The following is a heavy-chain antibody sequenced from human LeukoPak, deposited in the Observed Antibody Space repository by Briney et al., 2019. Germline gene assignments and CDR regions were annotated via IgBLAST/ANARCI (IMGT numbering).Heavy chain of an antibody. Sequence: ASVKVSCKASGYTFTGYYMHWVRQAPGQGLEWMGWINPNSGGTNYAQEFQGRVTMTRDTSISTAYMELSRLRSDDTAVYYCARDPQLGGSYEVGNYWGQGTLVTVSS. D-gene: IGHD1-26*01. CDR1: GYTFTGYY. V-gene: IGHV1-2*02. J-gene: IGHJ4*02. CDR3: ARDPQLGGSYEVGNY. CDR2: INPNSGGT.